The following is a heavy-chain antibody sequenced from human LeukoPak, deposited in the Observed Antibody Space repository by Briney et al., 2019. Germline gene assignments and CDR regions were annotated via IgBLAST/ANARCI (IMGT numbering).Heavy chain of an antibody. CDR1: GFTFSSYA. J-gene: IGHJ4*02. CDR3: AEPPSPERITMIVVVTTFDY. CDR2: ISGSGGST. D-gene: IGHD3-22*01. Sequence: GGSLRLSCAASGFTFSSYAMSWVRQAPGKGLEWVSAISGSGGSTYYADSVKGRFTISRDNSKNTLYLQMNSLRAEDTAVYYCAEPPSPERITMIVVVTTFDYWGQGTLVTVSS. V-gene: IGHV3-23*01.